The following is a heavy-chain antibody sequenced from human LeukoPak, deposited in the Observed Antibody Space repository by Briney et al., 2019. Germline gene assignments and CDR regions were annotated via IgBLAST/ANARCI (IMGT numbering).Heavy chain of an antibody. CDR3: ATGVLSAYRPDYYYYMDV. CDR2: INPSGGST. CDR1: GYTFTSYY. V-gene: IGHV1-46*01. D-gene: IGHD2-2*01. Sequence: GASVKVSCKASGYTFTSYYMHWVRQAPGQGLEWMGIINPSGGSTSYAQKFQGRVTMTRDTSTSTVYMELSSLRSEDTAVYYCATGVLSAYRPDYYYYMDVWGKGTTVTVSS. J-gene: IGHJ6*03.